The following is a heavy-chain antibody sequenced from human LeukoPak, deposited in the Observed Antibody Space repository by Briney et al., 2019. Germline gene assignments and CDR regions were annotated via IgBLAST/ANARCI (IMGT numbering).Heavy chain of an antibody. CDR1: GYTLTELS. J-gene: IGHJ6*03. CDR2: FDPEDGET. V-gene: IGHV1-24*01. Sequence: ASVKVSCKVSGYTLTELSMHWVRQAPGKGLEWMGGFDPEDGETIYAHKFQGRVTITADESTSTAYMELSSLRSEDTAVYYCARGSGYSSSWPGSYYYYYMDVWGKGTTVTISS. D-gene: IGHD6-13*01. CDR3: ARGSGYSSSWPGSYYYYYMDV.